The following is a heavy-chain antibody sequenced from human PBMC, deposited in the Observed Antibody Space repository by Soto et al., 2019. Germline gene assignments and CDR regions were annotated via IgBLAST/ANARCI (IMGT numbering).Heavy chain of an antibody. CDR1: GFTFSSYD. D-gene: IGHD4-17*01. Sequence: GGSLRLSCAASGFTFSSYDMNWVRQAPGKGLEWVSGISASGGSTHYADSVKGRFTISRDNSKNTLYLQMNSLGAEDTAVYYCAKEPTATVKSEYWGQGTLVTVPS. CDR2: ISASGGST. V-gene: IGHV3-23*01. CDR3: AKEPTATVKSEY. J-gene: IGHJ4*02.